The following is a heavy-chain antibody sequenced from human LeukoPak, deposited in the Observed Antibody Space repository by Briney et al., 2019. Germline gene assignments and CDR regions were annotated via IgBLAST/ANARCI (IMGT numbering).Heavy chain of an antibody. CDR1: GYTFTSYG. CDR2: MNPNSGNT. Sequence: ASVKVSCKASGYTFTSYGISWVRQAPGQGLEWMGWMNPNSGNTGYAQKFQGRVTITRNTSISTAYMELSSLRSEDTAVYYCARVGIDRDWFDPWGQGTLVTVSS. J-gene: IGHJ5*02. D-gene: IGHD1-26*01. CDR3: ARVGIDRDWFDP. V-gene: IGHV1-8*03.